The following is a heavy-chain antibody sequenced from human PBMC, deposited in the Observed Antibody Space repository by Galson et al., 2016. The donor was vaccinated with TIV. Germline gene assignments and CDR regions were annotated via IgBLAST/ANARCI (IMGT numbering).Heavy chain of an antibody. J-gene: IGHJ4*02. CDR3: TTELGYCSGGYCYYFDY. CDR1: GFIFCNAW. CDR2: IKSNFDGGTT. Sequence: SLRLSCAASGFIFCNAWMSWVRQAPGKGLEWVGRIKSNFDGGTTDYAAPVQGRFTISRHDSKNTLFLQMNRLKTEDTAVYYCTTELGYCSGGYCYYFDYWGQGTLVTVSS. V-gene: IGHV3-15*01. D-gene: IGHD2-15*01.